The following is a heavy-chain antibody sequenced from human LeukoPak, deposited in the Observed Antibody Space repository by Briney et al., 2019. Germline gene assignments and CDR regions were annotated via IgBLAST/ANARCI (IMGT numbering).Heavy chain of an antibody. Sequence: PSETLSLTCTVSGGSISSYYWSWNRQPPGKVLEWIGYIHYSGSTHYNPSLKSRVTISVDTSKNQVSLKLRSVTAADTAVYYCARTTERYAGGPGYSYYYYMDVWGKGTTVTISS. CDR3: ARTTERYAGGPGYSYYYYMDV. D-gene: IGHD4-23*01. V-gene: IGHV4-59*01. CDR2: IHYSGST. CDR1: GGSISSYY. J-gene: IGHJ6*03.